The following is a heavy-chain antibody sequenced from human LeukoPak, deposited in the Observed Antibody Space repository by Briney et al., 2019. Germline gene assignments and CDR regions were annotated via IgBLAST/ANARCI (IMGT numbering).Heavy chain of an antibody. D-gene: IGHD6-6*01. V-gene: IGHV3-11*06. CDR3: ARGEEYSSSSGPVDY. CDR2: ISSRSNYT. J-gene: IGHJ4*02. CDR1: GFTFSDDY. Sequence: PGGSLRLSCAASGFTFSDDYMSWIRQAQGKGLGWVSYISSRSNYTNYADSVKGRFTISRDNAKHSLYLQMNSLRAEDTAVYYCARGEEYSSSSGPVDYWGQGTLVTVSS.